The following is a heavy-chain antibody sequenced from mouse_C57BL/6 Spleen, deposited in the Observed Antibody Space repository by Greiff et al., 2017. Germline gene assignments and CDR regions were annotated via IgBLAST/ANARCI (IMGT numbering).Heavy chain of an antibody. CDR3: ARPIYDGYSPYYAMDY. CDR1: GYTFTSYW. CDR2: IHPNSGST. Sequence: QVQLQQPGAELVKPGASVKLSCKASGYTFTSYWMHWVKQRPGQGLEWIGMIHPNSGSTNYNEKFKSKATLTVDKSSSTAYMQLSSLTSEDSAVYYCARPIYDGYSPYYAMDYWGQGTSVTVSS. D-gene: IGHD2-3*01. J-gene: IGHJ4*01. V-gene: IGHV1-64*01.